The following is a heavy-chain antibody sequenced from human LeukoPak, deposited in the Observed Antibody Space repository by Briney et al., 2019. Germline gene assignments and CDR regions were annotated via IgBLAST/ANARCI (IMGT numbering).Heavy chain of an antibody. J-gene: IGHJ4*02. CDR3: AKARLSTGWAYNDY. CDR1: GFTFVNFA. D-gene: IGHD2-8*02. V-gene: IGHV3-23*01. Sequence: GGSLRLSCAASGFTFVNFAMSWVRLAPGKGLGWVSAVVGDGTTTFYADSVKGRFTISRDNSKNTVYLQINSLRDEDTAVYYCAKARLSTGWAYNDYWGQGTLVTVSS. CDR2: VVGDGTTT.